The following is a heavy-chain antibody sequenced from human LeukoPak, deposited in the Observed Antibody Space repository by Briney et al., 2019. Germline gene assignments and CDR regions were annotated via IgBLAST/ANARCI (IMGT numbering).Heavy chain of an antibody. CDR1: GFTFSNHW. CDR3: ARDIAVSGNYFDY. CDR2: INSDMSST. V-gene: IGHV3-74*01. J-gene: IGHJ4*02. Sequence: PGGSLRLSCAASGFTFSNHWMHWVRQAPGKGLVWVSRINSDMSSTNYADSGKGRFTISRENAKNTLYLQMNSLRAEDTAVYYCARDIAVSGNYFDYWGQGTLVTVSS. D-gene: IGHD6-19*01.